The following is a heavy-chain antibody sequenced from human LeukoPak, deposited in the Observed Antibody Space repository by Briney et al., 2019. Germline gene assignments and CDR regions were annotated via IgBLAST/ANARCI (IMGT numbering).Heavy chain of an antibody. D-gene: IGHD4-11*01. CDR3: AKGPNDDSNYLFDH. Sequence: GGSLRLSCAASGFTLISYAMCWVRLAPGKGLEWVSAISGSGGSTYYADSVKGRLTVSRDNSKNTLYLHMNSLRAEDTAVYHCAKGPNDDSNYLFDHGVQGTLVTVSS. V-gene: IGHV3-23*01. J-gene: IGHJ5*02. CDR1: GFTLISYA. CDR2: ISGSGGST.